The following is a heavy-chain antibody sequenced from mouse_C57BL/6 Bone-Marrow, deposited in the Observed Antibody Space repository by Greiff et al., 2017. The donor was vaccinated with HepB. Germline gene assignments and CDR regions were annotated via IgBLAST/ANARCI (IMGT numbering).Heavy chain of an antibody. J-gene: IGHJ2*01. CDR2: IYPRSGNT. V-gene: IGHV1-81*01. CDR3: ARSFITTVVAYYFDY. CDR1: GYTFTSYG. D-gene: IGHD1-1*01. Sequence: VQRVESGAELARPGASVKLSCKASGYTFTSYGISWVKQRTGQGLEWIGEIYPRSGNTYYNEKFKGKATLTADKSSSTAYMELRSLTSEDSAVYFCARSFITTVVAYYFDYWGQGTTLTVSS.